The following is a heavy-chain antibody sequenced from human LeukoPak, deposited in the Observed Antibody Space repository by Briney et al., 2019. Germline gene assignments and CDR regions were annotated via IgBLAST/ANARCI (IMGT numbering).Heavy chain of an antibody. Sequence: ASVKVSCKASGYTFTGYYMHWVRQAPGQGLEWMGWINPNSGGTNYAQKFQGRVTMTRDTSISTAYMELSRLRSDDTAVYYCARIYDSGSYYRPDYWGQGTLVTVSS. J-gene: IGHJ4*02. CDR3: ARIYDSGSYYRPDY. D-gene: IGHD3-10*01. V-gene: IGHV1-2*02. CDR1: GYTFTGYY. CDR2: INPNSGGT.